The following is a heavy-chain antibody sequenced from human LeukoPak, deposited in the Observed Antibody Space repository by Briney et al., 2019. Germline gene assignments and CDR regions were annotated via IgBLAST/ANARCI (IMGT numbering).Heavy chain of an antibody. Sequence: SQTLSLTCTVSGGSISSGGYYWSWIRQPPGKGLEWIGYIHYSGSTNYNPSLKSRVTISVDTSKNQFSLKLSSVTAADTAVYYCARVPLVDIVATIKGITSTYYYYYGMDVWGQGTTVTVSS. CDR3: ARVPLVDIVATIKGITSTYYYYYGMDV. CDR2: IHYSGST. D-gene: IGHD5-12*01. J-gene: IGHJ6*02. V-gene: IGHV4-61*08. CDR1: GGSISSGGYY.